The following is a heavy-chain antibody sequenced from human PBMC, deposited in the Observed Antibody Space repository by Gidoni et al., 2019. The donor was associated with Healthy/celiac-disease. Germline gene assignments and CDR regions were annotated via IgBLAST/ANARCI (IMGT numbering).Heavy chain of an antibody. CDR1: GFTFSCYW. CDR2: INIDGSST. J-gene: IGHJ5*02. Sequence: EVQLVESGGGLVQPGGSLRLSCAASGFTFSCYWMHWVRQAPGKGLVWVSRINIDGSSTSYAYSVKGRFTISRDNAKNTLYLQMNSLRAEDTAVYYCARDNGLRYFDSNWFDPWDQGTLVTVSS. CDR3: ARDNGLRYFDSNWFDP. V-gene: IGHV3-74*01. D-gene: IGHD3-9*01.